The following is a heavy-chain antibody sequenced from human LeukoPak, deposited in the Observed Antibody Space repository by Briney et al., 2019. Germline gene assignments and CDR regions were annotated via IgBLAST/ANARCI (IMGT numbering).Heavy chain of an antibody. CDR1: GFTFSSYA. CDR2: ISYDGSNK. V-gene: IGHV3-30*04. J-gene: IGHJ6*02. Sequence: TGRSLRLSCAASGFTFSSYAMHWVRQAPGKGLEWVAVISYDGSNKYYADSVKGRFTISRDNSKNTLYLQMNSLRAEDTAVYYCARSRLATLYYYYGMDAWGQGTTVTVSS. CDR3: ARSRLATLYYYYGMDA. D-gene: IGHD6-19*01.